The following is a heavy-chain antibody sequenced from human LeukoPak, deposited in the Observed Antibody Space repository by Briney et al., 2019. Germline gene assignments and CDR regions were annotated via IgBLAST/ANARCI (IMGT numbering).Heavy chain of an antibody. D-gene: IGHD3-9*01. CDR2: IYYSGST. V-gene: IGHV4-30-4*01. Sequence: SETLSLTCTVSGGSISSGDYYWSWIRQPPGKGLEWLGYIYYSGSTYYNPSLKSRVTISVDTSKNQFSLKLSSVTAADTAVYYCARERSYYDILTGYHNWFDPWGQGTLVTVSS. J-gene: IGHJ5*02. CDR1: GGSISSGDYY. CDR3: ARERSYYDILTGYHNWFDP.